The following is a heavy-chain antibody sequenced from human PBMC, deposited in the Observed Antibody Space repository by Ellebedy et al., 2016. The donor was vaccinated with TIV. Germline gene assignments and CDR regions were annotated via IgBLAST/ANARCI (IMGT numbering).Heavy chain of an antibody. CDR3: AKKVPAPTTVPPNWYFDL. Sequence: GESLKISCGASGFTFSSTAVTWVRQAPGKGLGWVSVLLGRGGRRFYADSVEGRFTISRDNSKNTLYLQLNSLSVEDSAVYYCAKKVPAPTTVPPNWYFDLWGRGTLVTVSS. CDR1: GFTFSSTA. CDR2: LLGRGGRR. D-gene: IGHD4-17*01. V-gene: IGHV3-23*01. J-gene: IGHJ2*01.